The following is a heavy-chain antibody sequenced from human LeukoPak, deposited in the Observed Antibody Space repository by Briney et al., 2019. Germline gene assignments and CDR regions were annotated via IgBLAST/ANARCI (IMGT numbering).Heavy chain of an antibody. CDR2: ISYDGSNK. V-gene: IGHV3-30*04. D-gene: IGHD6-19*01. Sequence: GRSLRLSCAASGFTFSSYAMHWVRQAPGKGLEWVAVISYDGSNKYYADSVKGRFTISRDNSKNTLYLQMNSLRAEDTAVYHCATSSGAQPYWGQGVLVTVSS. CDR3: ATSSGAQPY. J-gene: IGHJ4*02. CDR1: GFTFSSYA.